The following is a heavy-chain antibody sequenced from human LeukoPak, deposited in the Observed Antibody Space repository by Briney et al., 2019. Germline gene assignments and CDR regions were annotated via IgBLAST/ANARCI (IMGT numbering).Heavy chain of an antibody. CDR2: ITSSSSIT. V-gene: IGHV3-48*01. J-gene: IGHJ4*02. CDR3: ARYDFWSGPDY. CDR1: GFTFSTYS. D-gene: IGHD3-3*01. Sequence: SRGSLRLSCAPSGFTFSTYSMNWVRQAPGKGLEWVSYITSSSSITYYADSVKGRFTISRDNAKNSLYLQMNSLRAEDTAVYYCARYDFWSGPDYWGQGTLVTVSS.